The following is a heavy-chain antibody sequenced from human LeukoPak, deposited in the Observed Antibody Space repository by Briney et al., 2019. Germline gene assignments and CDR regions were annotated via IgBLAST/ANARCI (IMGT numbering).Heavy chain of an antibody. D-gene: IGHD1-26*01. CDR1: GFTFSSYG. J-gene: IGHJ4*02. CDR2: ISYDGSNK. Sequence: GGSLRLSCAASGFTFSSYGMHWVRQAPGKGLEWVAVISYDGSNKYYADSVKGRFTISRDNSKNTLYLQMNSLRAEDTAVYYCAKDGEYSGSYYPKGYFDYWGQGTLVTVSS. CDR3: AKDGEYSGSYYPKGYFDY. V-gene: IGHV3-30*18.